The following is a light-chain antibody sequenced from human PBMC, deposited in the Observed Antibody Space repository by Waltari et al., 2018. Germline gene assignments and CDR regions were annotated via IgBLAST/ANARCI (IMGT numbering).Light chain of an antibody. Sequence: QSVLTQPPSVSGAPGQRVTISCSGTKSNIGADFDVHWYQQVPGTAPKLLLHRFSNRPSGVSDRFSGCKSGASASLVITGLQAEDEAMYYCQSYDTTLSAVVFGGGTRLTV. J-gene: IGLJ2*01. V-gene: IGLV1-40*01. CDR2: RFS. CDR1: KSNIGADFD. CDR3: QSYDTTLSAVV.